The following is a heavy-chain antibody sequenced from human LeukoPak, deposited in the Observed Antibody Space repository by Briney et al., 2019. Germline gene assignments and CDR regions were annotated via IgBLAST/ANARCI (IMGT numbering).Heavy chain of an antibody. J-gene: IGHJ5*02. Sequence: ASVKVSCKASGYTFTGYYVHWVRQAPGQGLEWMGRINPISGGTNYAQKFKGRVTVTRDTSISTAYMELSRLRSDDTAVHYCARETNLVAAGTRNWFDPWGQGTLVTVSS. CDR1: GYTFTGYY. CDR3: ARETNLVAAGTRNWFDP. V-gene: IGHV1-2*06. D-gene: IGHD6-13*01. CDR2: INPISGGT.